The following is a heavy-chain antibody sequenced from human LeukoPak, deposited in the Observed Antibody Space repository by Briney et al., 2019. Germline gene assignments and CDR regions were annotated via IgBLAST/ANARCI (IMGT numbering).Heavy chain of an antibody. J-gene: IGHJ4*02. CDR2: ISYDGSNK. Sequence: GRSLRLSCAASGFTFSSYAMHWVRQAPGKGLEWVAVISYDGSNKYYADSVKGRLTISKDNSKNTLYLDMNSLRAEDTAVYYCAREKAYFAYWGQGTLVTVSS. CDR3: AREKAYFAY. V-gene: IGHV3-30-3*01. CDR1: GFTFSSYA.